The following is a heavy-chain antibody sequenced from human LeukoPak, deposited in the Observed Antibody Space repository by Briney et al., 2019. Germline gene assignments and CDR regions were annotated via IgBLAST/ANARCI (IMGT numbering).Heavy chain of an antibody. J-gene: IGHJ4*02. CDR2: IWYDGSEK. Sequence: GRSLRLSCAASRFTFRSYGMHGVRQAPGKGLEWVAVIWYDGSEKYYADSVKGRFTVSRDNSNNMLYLQMDSLRAEDTAVYYCATYNSGTIDHWGQGTLVTVSS. CDR3: ATYNSGTIDH. V-gene: IGHV3-33*03. D-gene: IGHD1-1*01. CDR1: RFTFRSYG.